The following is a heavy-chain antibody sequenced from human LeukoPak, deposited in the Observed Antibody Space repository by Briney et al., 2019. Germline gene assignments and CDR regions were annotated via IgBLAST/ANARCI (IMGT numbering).Heavy chain of an antibody. CDR3: AKYSSSWYVHNWFDP. Sequence: GGSLRLSCAASGFTFSSYAMSWVRQAPGKGLEWASAISGSGGSTYYADSVKGRFTISRDNSKNTLYLQMNSLRAEDTTVYYCAKYSSSWYVHNWFDPWGQGTLVTVSS. V-gene: IGHV3-23*01. J-gene: IGHJ5*02. D-gene: IGHD6-13*01. CDR2: ISGSGGST. CDR1: GFTFSSYA.